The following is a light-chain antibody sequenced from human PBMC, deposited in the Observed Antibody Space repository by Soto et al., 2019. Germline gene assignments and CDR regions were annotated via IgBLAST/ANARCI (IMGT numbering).Light chain of an antibody. CDR2: AAS. J-gene: IGKJ4*01. V-gene: IGKV1-27*01. CDR1: QGITYY. CDR3: QKYNSAPLT. Sequence: DIQMTQSPSSLSASVGDRVTITCRASQGITYYLAWYQQKPGKVPKLLIYAASTLQSGVPSRFSGGGSGADFNLTISSLQPEDVATYYCQKYNSAPLTFGGGTKVEIK.